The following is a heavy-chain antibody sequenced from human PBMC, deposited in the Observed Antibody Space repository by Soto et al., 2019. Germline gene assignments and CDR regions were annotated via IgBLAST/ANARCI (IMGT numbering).Heavy chain of an antibody. V-gene: IGHV4-31*03. J-gene: IGHJ6*02. CDR1: GGSISSGGYY. CDR3: ARVHRNYYYYGMDV. CDR2: IYYSGST. Sequence: SETLSLTCTVSGGSISSGGYYWSWIRQHPGKGLEWIGYIYYSGSTYYNPSLKSRVTISVDTSKNQFSLKLSSVTAADTAVYYCARVHRNYYYYGMDVWGQGTTVTVSS.